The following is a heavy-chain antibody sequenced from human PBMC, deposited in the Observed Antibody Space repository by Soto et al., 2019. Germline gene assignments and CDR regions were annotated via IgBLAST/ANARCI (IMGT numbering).Heavy chain of an antibody. J-gene: IGHJ6*02. CDR2: IIPIFGTA. Sequence: SVKVSCKASGGTFSSYAISWVRQAPGQGLEWMGGIIPIFGTANYAQKFQGRVTITADESTSTAYMELSSLRSEDTAVYYCARDLPDYDSVDYYYGMDVWGQGTTVTV. CDR3: ARDLPDYDSVDYYYGMDV. D-gene: IGHD5-12*01. CDR1: GGTFSSYA. V-gene: IGHV1-69*13.